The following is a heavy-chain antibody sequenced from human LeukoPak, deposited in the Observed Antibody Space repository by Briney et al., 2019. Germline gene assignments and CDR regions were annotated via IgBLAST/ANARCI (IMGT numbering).Heavy chain of an antibody. CDR1: GGTFSSYA. CDR2: IIPIFGTA. D-gene: IGHD3-3*01. J-gene: IGHJ5*02. V-gene: IGHV1-69*13. Sequence: ASVKVSCKASGGTFSSYAISWVRQAPGQGLEWMGGIIPIFGTANYAQKFQGRVTITADESTSTAYMELSSLRSEDTAVYYCASCFGSGYNWSAPGGQETLVTVSS. CDR3: ASCFGSGYNWSAP.